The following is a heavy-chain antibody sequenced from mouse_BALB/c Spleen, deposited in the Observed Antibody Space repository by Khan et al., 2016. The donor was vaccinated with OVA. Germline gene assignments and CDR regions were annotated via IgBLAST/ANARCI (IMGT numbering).Heavy chain of an antibody. CDR3: ARRAYYYDSEGFAY. Sequence: EVKLEESGGDVVKPGGSLKLSCAASGFTFSTYGMSWVRQTPDKRLEWVATVGTGGHYTYYPDTVKGRFTISSDNAKNTLYLQMNSLKSEDTARFYCARRAYYYDSEGFAYWGQGTLVTVSA. V-gene: IGHV5-6*02. CDR1: GFTFSTYG. CDR2: VGTGGHYT. J-gene: IGHJ3*01. D-gene: IGHD1-1*01.